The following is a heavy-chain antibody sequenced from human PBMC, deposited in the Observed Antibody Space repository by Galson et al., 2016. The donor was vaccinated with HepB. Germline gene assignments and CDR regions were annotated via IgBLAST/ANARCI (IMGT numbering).Heavy chain of an antibody. Sequence: SLRLSCAVSGFTFRSYSMSWVRQPPGKGLEWVSHIRSSGKTIYYADSVRGRFTISRDNAKNSLDLEMNSLRDEDTAEYYCARTGDDTSGYYHVIFDYWGQGALVTV. CDR1: GFTFRSYS. CDR3: ARTGDDTSGYYHVIFDY. D-gene: IGHD3-22*01. CDR2: IRSSGKTI. V-gene: IGHV3-48*02. J-gene: IGHJ4*02.